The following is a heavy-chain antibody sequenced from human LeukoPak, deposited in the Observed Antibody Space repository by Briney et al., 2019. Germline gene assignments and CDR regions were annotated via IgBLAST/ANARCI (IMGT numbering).Heavy chain of an antibody. CDR2: IYTSGST. CDR1: GGSISSYY. D-gene: IGHD1-14*01. V-gene: IGHV4-4*07. J-gene: IGHJ4*02. CDR3: ARGGRTRRGFDS. Sequence: SETLSLTCTVSGGSISSYYWSWLRQPAGKGLEWIGRIYTSGSTNYNPSLKSRVTMSVDTSKNQFSLILSSVTAADTATYFCARGGRTRRGFDSWSQGTLVTVSS.